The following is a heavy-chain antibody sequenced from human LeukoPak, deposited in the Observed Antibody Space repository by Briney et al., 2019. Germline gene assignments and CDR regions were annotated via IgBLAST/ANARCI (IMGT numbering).Heavy chain of an antibody. CDR1: GFTFSSYA. J-gene: IGHJ6*03. D-gene: IGHD3-3*01. CDR3: AKDRSYYDFWSSYENYYYFYMDV. V-gene: IGHV3-23*01. Sequence: PGGSLRLSCAASGFTFSSYAMSWVRQAPGKGLEWVSAISGSGGSTYYADSVKGRFTISRDNSKNTLYLQMNSLRAEDTAVYYCAKDRSYYDFWSSYENYYYFYMDVWGKGTTVTVSS. CDR2: ISGSGGST.